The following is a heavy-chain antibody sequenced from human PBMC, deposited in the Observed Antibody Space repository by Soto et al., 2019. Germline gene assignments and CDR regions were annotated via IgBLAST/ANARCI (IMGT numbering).Heavy chain of an antibody. J-gene: IGHJ4*02. CDR1: GFIFSDHY. V-gene: IGHV3-72*01. D-gene: IGHD2-8*01. CDR3: DRLMGTSFDL. CDR2: ARNKVNGYTT. Sequence: EVQLLESGGGLVQPGGSLRLSCAASGFIFSDHYMDWVRQAPGKGLEWVGRARNKVNGYTTAYAASVKGRFTISRDDSKNSLYLQMNSLKTEDTAVYFCDRLMGTSFDLWGQGTLVTVSS.